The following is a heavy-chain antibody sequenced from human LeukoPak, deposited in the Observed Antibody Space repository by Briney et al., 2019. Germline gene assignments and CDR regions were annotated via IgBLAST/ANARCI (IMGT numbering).Heavy chain of an antibody. V-gene: IGHV4-59*01. D-gene: IGHD5-18*01. Sequence: SETLSPTCTVSGGSISSYYWSWIRQPPGKGLEWIGYIYYSGSTNYNPSLKSRVTISVDTSKNQFSLKLSSVTAADTAVYYCARFGYSYGPDAFDIWGQGTMVTVSS. J-gene: IGHJ3*02. CDR3: ARFGYSYGPDAFDI. CDR1: GGSISSYY. CDR2: IYYSGST.